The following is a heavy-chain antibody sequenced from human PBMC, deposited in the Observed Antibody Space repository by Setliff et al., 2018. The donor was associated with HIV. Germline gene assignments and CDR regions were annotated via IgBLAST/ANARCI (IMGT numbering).Heavy chain of an antibody. CDR1: GYTFTGYY. CDR2: INPNSGGT. J-gene: IGHJ6*03. V-gene: IGHV1-2*02. CDR3: ARGADYYDSSGYRGGGLYYMDV. D-gene: IGHD3-22*01. Sequence: RASVKVSCKASGYTFTGYYMHWVRQAPGQGLEWMGWINPNSGGTNYAQKFQGRVTMTRDTSISTAYMELSRLRSDDTAVYYCARGADYYDSSGYRGGGLYYMDVWGKGTTVTVSS.